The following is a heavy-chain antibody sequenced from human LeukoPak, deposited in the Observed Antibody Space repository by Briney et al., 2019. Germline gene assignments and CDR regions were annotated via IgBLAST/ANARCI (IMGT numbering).Heavy chain of an antibody. D-gene: IGHD3-10*01. CDR3: ARADRLAHYSTSGSPENAFDL. Sequence: GGPLRLSCTASGLIFRPHPMLWARRAPGKGLVGVTVLSTDGRYKYYASSVKGQFSISRDKSESTLFLQVNGVSADDAAVYYCARADRLAHYSTSGSPENAFDLWGHGTLVTVSS. CDR1: GLIFRPHP. J-gene: IGHJ3*01. V-gene: IGHV3-30*04. CDR2: LSTDGRYK.